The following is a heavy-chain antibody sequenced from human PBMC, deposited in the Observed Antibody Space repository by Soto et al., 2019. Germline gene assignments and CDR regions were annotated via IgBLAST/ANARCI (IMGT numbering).Heavy chain of an antibody. J-gene: IGHJ6*02. V-gene: IGHV1-18*01. D-gene: IGHD3-16*01. Sequence: ASVKVSCMASGYSLVNYCIAWVRQAPGQGLEWMGWISPYTGNTHSATKIQGRLTMTTDTSTSTAYMDLGSLTSDDTAVYYCVMVDNYVTPTPQDVWGQGTTVTISS. CDR2: ISPYTGNT. CDR3: VMVDNYVTPTPQDV. CDR1: GYSLVNYC.